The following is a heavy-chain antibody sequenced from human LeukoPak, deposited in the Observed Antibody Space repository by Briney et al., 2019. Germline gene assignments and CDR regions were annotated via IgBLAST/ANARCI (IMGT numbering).Heavy chain of an antibody. CDR3: AREAGLGAFDI. CDR2: IYYSGST. D-gene: IGHD6-19*01. V-gene: IGHV4-59*01. Sequence: PSETLSLTCTVSGGSISSYYWSWIRRPPGKGLEWIGYIYYSGSTNYNPSLKSRVTISVDTSKNQFSLKLSSVTAADTAVYYCAREAGLGAFDIWGQGTMVTVSS. CDR1: GGSISSYY. J-gene: IGHJ3*02.